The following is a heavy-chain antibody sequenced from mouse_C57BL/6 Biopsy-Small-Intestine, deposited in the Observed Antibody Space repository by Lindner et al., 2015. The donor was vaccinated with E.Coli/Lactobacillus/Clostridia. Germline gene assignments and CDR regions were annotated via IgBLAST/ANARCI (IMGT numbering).Heavy chain of an antibody. CDR2: IYPGGGYT. D-gene: IGHD1-1*01. Sequence: VQLQESGAELVRPGTSVKMSCKASGYTFTNYWIGWAKQRPGHGLEWIGDIYPGGGYTNYNEKFKGKATLTADKSSSTAYMQFSSLTSEDSAIYYCARETTDYSDYWGQGTTLTVSS. CDR1: GYTFTNYW. V-gene: IGHV1-63*01. CDR3: ARETTDYSDY. J-gene: IGHJ2*01.